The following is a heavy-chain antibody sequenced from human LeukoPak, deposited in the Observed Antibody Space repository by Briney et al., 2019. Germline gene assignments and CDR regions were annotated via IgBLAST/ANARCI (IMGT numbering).Heavy chain of an antibody. CDR2: TFHSGNT. Sequence: SETLSLTCTVSGGSISSHYWSWIRQPPGRGLEYIGYTFHSGNTYYNPSLKSRVSISVDTSKNQFSLQLSSVTAADTAVYYCARMFIEATNRGRVDPWGQGTLVTVSS. CDR1: GGSISSHY. J-gene: IGHJ5*02. V-gene: IGHV4-59*06. CDR3: ARMFIEATNRGRVDP. D-gene: IGHD2-8*01.